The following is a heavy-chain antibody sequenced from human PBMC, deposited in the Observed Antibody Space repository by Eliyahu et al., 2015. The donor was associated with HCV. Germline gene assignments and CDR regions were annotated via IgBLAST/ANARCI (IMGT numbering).Heavy chain of an antibody. CDR2: IDYSGIT. V-gene: IGHV4-39*01. CDR3: ASGLRMPGSGLSPGDNWFDP. J-gene: IGHJ5*02. CDR1: GGSISSSNYY. Sequence: QLQLQESGPGLVKSSETLSLTCTVSGGSISSSNYYWGWLRQPPGKGLEWIGSIDYSGITYYNPSLKSRVTISVDTSKNQFTLKLTSVTASDTAFYYCASGLRMPGSGLSPGDNWFDPWGQGTLVSVSS. D-gene: IGHD6-19*01.